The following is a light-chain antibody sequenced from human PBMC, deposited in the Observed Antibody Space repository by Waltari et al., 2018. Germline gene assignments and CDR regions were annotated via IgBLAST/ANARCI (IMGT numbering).Light chain of an antibody. CDR1: SSDVGSYNL. J-gene: IGLJ3*02. Sequence: QSALTQPASVSGSPGQSITISCTGTSSDVGSYNLVSWYQQHPGKAPQLMIYEGSKRPSGVSNRFSGSKSGNTAYLTISGLQAEDEADYYCCSYAGSSTFAVFGGGTKLTVL. CDR2: EGS. CDR3: CSYAGSSTFAV. V-gene: IGLV2-23*03.